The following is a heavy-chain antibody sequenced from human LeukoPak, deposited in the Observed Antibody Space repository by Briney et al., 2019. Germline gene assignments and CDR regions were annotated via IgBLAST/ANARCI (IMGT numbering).Heavy chain of an antibody. CDR2: IKQDGGEK. CDR1: GFTFSNAW. V-gene: IGHV3-7*01. J-gene: IGHJ4*02. CDR3: ARDSRVQLWLRYFDY. D-gene: IGHD5-18*01. Sequence: PGGSLRLSCAASGFTFSNAWMSWVRQAPGKGLEWVANIKQDGGEKYYVDSVKGRFTISRDNAKNSLYLQMNSLRAEDTAVYYCARDSRVQLWLRYFDYWGQGTLVTVSS.